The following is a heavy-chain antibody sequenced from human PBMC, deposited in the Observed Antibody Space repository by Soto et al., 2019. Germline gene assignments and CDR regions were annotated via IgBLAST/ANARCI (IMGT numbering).Heavy chain of an antibody. CDR2: ISSSSSYI. CDR1: GFTFSSYS. D-gene: IGHD1-26*01. CDR3: ARGEAAVWGMDV. V-gene: IGHV3-21*01. J-gene: IGHJ6*02. Sequence: EVQLVESGGGLVKPGGSLRLSCAASGFTFSSYSMNWVRQAPGKGLEWVSSISSSSSYIYYADSVKGRFTISRDNAKNSLYLQMNSLRAEDTAVYYCARGEAAVWGMDVWGQGTTVTVSS.